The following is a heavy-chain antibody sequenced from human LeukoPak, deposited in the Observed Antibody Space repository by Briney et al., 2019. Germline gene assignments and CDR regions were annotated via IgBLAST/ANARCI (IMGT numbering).Heavy chain of an antibody. V-gene: IGHV3-74*01. CDR1: RLTFSSYW. J-gene: IGHJ4*02. CDR2: INSDGSST. CDR3: ARERGLGYCSSTSCSDFDY. D-gene: IGHD2-2*01. Sequence: GESMRLSCPASRLTFSSYWMHRVRQAPGEGRVWVSRINSDGSSTSYADSVKGRFTISRENPKKTLSLQMNSLRAEDTAVYYCARERGLGYCSSTSCSDFDYWGQGNLVTVSS.